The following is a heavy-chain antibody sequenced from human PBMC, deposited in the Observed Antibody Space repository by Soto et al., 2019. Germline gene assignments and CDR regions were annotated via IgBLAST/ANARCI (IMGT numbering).Heavy chain of an antibody. V-gene: IGHV1-69*01. CDR1: GGTFSSYA. CDR3: ARGAYNNYGEEFWFDP. J-gene: IGHJ5*02. D-gene: IGHD4-4*01. Sequence: QVQLVQSGAEVKKPGSSVKVSCKASGGTFSSYAISWVRQAPGPGLELMGGIIPIFGTATYAQKFQGRVTITANESTSTANMDLTSLRSEITAVYSYARGAYNNYGEEFWFDPWGQGTLVIDSS. CDR2: IIPIFGTA.